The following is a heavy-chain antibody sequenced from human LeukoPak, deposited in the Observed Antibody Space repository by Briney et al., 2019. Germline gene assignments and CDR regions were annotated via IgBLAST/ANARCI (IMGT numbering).Heavy chain of an antibody. Sequence: SETLSLTCTVSGGSISGGGYYWSWIRQPAGKGLEWIGRIYTSGSTNYNPSLKSRVTISVDTSKNQFSLKLSSVTAADTAAYYCARDHVWSSASYFDYWGQGILVTVSS. D-gene: IGHD2-2*01. CDR1: GGSISGGGYY. CDR2: IYTSGST. V-gene: IGHV4-61*02. CDR3: ARDHVWSSASYFDY. J-gene: IGHJ4*02.